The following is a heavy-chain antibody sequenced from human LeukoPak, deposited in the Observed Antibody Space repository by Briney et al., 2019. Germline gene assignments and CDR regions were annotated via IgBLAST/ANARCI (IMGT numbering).Heavy chain of an antibody. CDR2: IKSKTDGGTT. CDR1: GVTFSNAW. Sequence: PGGSLRLSYAASGVTFSNAWMSWVRQAPGKGLEWVGRIKSKTDGGTTDYAAPVKGRFTISRDDSKNTLYLQMNSLRTEDTAVYYCTTLKDIVVVVAATPDYYYYMDVWGKGTTVTGSS. CDR3: TTLKDIVVVVAATPDYYYYMDV. V-gene: IGHV3-15*01. J-gene: IGHJ6*03. D-gene: IGHD2-15*01.